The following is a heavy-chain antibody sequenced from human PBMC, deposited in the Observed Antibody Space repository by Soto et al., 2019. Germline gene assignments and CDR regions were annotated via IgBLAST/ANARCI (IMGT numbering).Heavy chain of an antibody. Sequence: ASVKVSCKASGYTFTSYDINWVRQATGQGLEWMGWMNPNSGNTGYAQKFQGRVTMTRNTSISTAYMELSSLRSEDTAVYYCARGRWNNDAFDIWGRGTMVTVSS. J-gene: IGHJ3*02. V-gene: IGHV1-8*01. CDR2: MNPNSGNT. CDR1: GYTFTSYD. CDR3: ARGRWNNDAFDI. D-gene: IGHD1-1*01.